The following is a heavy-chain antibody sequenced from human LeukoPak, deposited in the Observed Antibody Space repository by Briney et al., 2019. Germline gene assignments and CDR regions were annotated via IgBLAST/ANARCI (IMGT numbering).Heavy chain of an antibody. Sequence: GGSLRLSCAASGFTFSSYWMSWVRQAPGNGLEWVANIKQDGSEKYYVDSVKGRFTISRDNAKNSLYLQMNSLRAEDTAVYYCARDAPDYYGSGSLTIDAFDIWGQGTMVTVSS. J-gene: IGHJ3*02. D-gene: IGHD3-10*01. V-gene: IGHV3-7*01. CDR2: IKQDGSEK. CDR1: GFTFSSYW. CDR3: ARDAPDYYGSGSLTIDAFDI.